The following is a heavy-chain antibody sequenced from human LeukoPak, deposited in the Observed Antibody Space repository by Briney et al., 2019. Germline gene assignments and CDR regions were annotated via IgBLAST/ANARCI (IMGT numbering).Heavy chain of an antibody. Sequence: GGSLRLSCAASGFTFSSYSMNWVRQAPGKGLEWVSSIRSSSSYIYYADSVKGRFTISRDNAKNSLYLQMNSLRAEDTAVYYCARDFGGYDSYYMDVWGKGTTVTVSS. V-gene: IGHV3-21*01. D-gene: IGHD5-12*01. J-gene: IGHJ6*03. CDR3: ARDFGGYDSYYMDV. CDR1: GFTFSSYS. CDR2: IRSSSSYI.